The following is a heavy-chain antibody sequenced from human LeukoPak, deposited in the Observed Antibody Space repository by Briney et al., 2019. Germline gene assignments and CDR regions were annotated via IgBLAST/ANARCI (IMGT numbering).Heavy chain of an antibody. CDR1: GYTFTSYG. V-gene: IGHV1-18*01. J-gene: IGHJ3*02. Sequence: GASVKVSCKASGYTFTSYGISWVRQAPGQGLEWMGWISAYNGNTNYAQKLQGRVTMTTDTSTSTAYMGLRSLGSDDTAVYYCARHLDPTDAFDIWGQGTMVTVSS. D-gene: IGHD2-2*03. CDR2: ISAYNGNT. CDR3: ARHLDPTDAFDI.